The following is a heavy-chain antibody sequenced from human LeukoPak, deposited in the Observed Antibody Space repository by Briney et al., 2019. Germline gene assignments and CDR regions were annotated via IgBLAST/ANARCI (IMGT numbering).Heavy chain of an antibody. J-gene: IGHJ4*02. V-gene: IGHV3-7*01. D-gene: IGHD6-19*01. CDR3: ARAGIAVGSGPNY. Sequence: PGGSLRLSCAASGFTFSSYAMSWVRQAPGKGLEWVANIKQDGSEKYYVDSVKGRFTISRDNAKNSLYLQMNSLRAEDTAVYYCARAGIAVGSGPNYWGQGTLVTVSS. CDR1: GFTFSSYA. CDR2: IKQDGSEK.